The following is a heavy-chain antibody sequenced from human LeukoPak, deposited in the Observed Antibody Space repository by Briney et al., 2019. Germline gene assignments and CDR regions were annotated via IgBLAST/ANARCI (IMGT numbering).Heavy chain of an antibody. V-gene: IGHV4-59*08. CDR1: GGSISSYY. D-gene: IGHD1-14*01. CDR3: ARSPDGIFDY. Sequence: SETLSLTCTVSGGSISSYYWSWIRQPPGKGLEWIGYIYYRGSTNYNPSLKSRVTISVDTSKNQFSLKLSSVTAADTAVYYCARSPDGIFDYWGQGTLVTVSS. CDR2: IYYRGST. J-gene: IGHJ4*02.